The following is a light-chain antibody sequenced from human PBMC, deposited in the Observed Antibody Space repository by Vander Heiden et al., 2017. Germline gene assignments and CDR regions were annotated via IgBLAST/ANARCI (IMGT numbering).Light chain of an antibody. CDR2: VAS. CDR3: QQIYTNPST. CDR1: QILSSY. V-gene: IGKV1-39*01. Sequence: DIWLTQSPSSLSASVGDRVTIPCRASQILSSYLDWYQPKPGNPPTRLIYVASNLQSGGPSRFSGSGSGTDVTTTISRLQPEEFAIDHCQQIYTNPSTFGQGTKLDIK. J-gene: IGKJ2*01.